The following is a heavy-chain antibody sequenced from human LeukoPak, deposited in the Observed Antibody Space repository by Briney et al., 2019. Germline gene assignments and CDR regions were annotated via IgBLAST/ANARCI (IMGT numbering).Heavy chain of an antibody. Sequence: PGGSLRLSCAASGFTFSGSALHWVRQASGKGLEWVGRIRSTANGYATAYAASVKGRFTISRDDSKNTLYLQMNSLKTEDTAVYYCTTRPTVVTGAEFDYWGQGTLVTVSS. CDR2: IRSTANGYAT. V-gene: IGHV3-73*01. J-gene: IGHJ4*02. CDR3: TTRPTVVTGAEFDY. D-gene: IGHD4-23*01. CDR1: GFTFSGSA.